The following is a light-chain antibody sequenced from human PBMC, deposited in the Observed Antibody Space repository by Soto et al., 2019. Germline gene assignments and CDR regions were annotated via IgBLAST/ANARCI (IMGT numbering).Light chain of an antibody. J-gene: IGKJ1*01. CDR1: QSITTW. V-gene: IGKV1-5*03. CDR2: KAS. Sequence: DIQMTQSPSTLSASVGDRVIITCRASQSITTWLAWYQQKPVKAPKLLIYKASTLDSGVPSRFSGSGSGTEFTLTISSLQPDDFATYYCQQYDGNWWTFGQGTKVEIK. CDR3: QQYDGNWWT.